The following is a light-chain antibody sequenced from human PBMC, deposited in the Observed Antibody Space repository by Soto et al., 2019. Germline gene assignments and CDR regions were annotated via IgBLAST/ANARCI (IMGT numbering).Light chain of an antibody. CDR3: VLYMGSGIWV. CDR1: SGSVSTSYY. CDR2: STN. V-gene: IGLV8-61*01. Sequence: QTVVTQEPSFSVSPGRTVTLTCGLSSGSVSTSYYPSWYQQTPGHAPRTLIYSTNTRSSGVPDRFSGSILGDKAALTITGAQADDESDYYCVLYMGSGIWVFGGGTQLTVL. J-gene: IGLJ3*02.